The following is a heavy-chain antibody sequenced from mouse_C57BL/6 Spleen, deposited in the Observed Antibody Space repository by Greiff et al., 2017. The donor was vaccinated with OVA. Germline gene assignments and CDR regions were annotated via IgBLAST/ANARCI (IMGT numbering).Heavy chain of an antibody. Sequence: QVQLKQSGAELVRPGTSVKVSCKASGYAFTNYLIEWVKQRPGQGLEWIGVINPGSGGTNYNEKFKGKATLTADKSSSTAYMQLSSLTSEDSAVYFCARWRGDWYFDVWGTGTTVTVSS. CDR2: INPGSGGT. J-gene: IGHJ1*03. CDR3: ARWRGDWYFDV. CDR1: GYAFTNYL. V-gene: IGHV1-54*01.